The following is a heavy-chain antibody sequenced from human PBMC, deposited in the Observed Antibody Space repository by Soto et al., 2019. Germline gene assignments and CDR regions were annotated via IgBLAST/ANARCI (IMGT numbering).Heavy chain of an antibody. CDR2: INYSGST. J-gene: IGHJ4*02. CDR3: AREGGIVGATAADY. Sequence: QVQLQESGPGLVKPSQTLSLTCTVSGGSISSGGYYWSWIRQHPGKGLEWIGYINYSGSTYYNPSLTSRVTISVDTSKNQFSLKLSSVTAADTAVYYCAREGGIVGATAADYWGQGTLVTVSS. V-gene: IGHV4-31*03. D-gene: IGHD1-26*01. CDR1: GGSISSGGYY.